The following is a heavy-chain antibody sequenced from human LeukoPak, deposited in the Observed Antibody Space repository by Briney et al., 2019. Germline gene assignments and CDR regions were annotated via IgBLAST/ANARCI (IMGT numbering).Heavy chain of an antibody. J-gene: IGHJ4*02. CDR1: GLSFSSYG. CDR2: ASDDGSDK. V-gene: IGHV3-30*18. D-gene: IGHD6-13*01. CDR3: AKDGPYTSSFDY. Sequence: PGGSLRLSCAGAGLSFSSYGMHWVRQAPGKGLEWVAVASDDGSDKYYADSVKGRFTISRDNSKNTLYLQMNSLRGEDTAVYYCAKDGPYTSSFDYWGQGTLVTVSS.